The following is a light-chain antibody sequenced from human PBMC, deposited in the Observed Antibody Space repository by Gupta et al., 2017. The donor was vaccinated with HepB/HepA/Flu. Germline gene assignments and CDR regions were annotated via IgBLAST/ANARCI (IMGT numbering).Light chain of an antibody. J-gene: IGKJ4*01. CDR3: QQYKNWPLT. Sequence: EIVMTPSPATLSVSPGERATLSCRASQSVSSNLAWYQQKPGQAPRRLIYGASTRDTGIPARFSGSGSGTEFTLKISSMKSEDFAVYYCQQYKNWPLTFGRGTKVEIK. CDR1: QSVSSN. CDR2: GAS. V-gene: IGKV3-15*01.